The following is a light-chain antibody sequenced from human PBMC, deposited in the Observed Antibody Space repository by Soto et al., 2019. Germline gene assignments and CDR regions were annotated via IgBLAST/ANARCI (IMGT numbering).Light chain of an antibody. V-gene: IGLV2-14*01. J-gene: IGLJ1*01. Sequence: QSVLTQPASVSGSPGQSITIPCTGTSSDVGGYNYVSWYQQHPGKAPKLMIYDVRNRPSGVSNRFSGSKSGNTASLTISGLQAEDEADYYCSSYTSSSTLVVFGTGTKVTVL. CDR1: SSDVGGYNY. CDR2: DVR. CDR3: SSYTSSSTLVV.